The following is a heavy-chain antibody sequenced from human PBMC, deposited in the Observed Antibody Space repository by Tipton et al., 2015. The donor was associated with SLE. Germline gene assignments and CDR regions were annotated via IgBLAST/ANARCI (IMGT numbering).Heavy chain of an antibody. CDR2: IYYSGST. CDR3: ARGEGATQGY. D-gene: IGHD1-26*01. V-gene: IGHV4-59*01. J-gene: IGHJ4*02. Sequence: TLSLTCAVYGGSFSGYYWSWIRQPPGKGLEWIGYIYYSGSTNYSPSLKSRVTISVDTSKNQFSLKLSSVTAADTAVYYCARGEGATQGYWGQGTLVTVSS. CDR1: GGSFSGYY.